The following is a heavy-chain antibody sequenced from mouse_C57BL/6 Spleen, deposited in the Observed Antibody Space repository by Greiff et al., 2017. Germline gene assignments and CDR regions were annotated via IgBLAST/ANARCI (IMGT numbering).Heavy chain of an antibody. V-gene: IGHV5-6*01. D-gene: IGHD2-3*01. J-gene: IGHJ2*01. CDR3: ARLGDGYFFDY. CDR1: GFTFSSYG. CDR2: ISSGGSYT. Sequence: EVQGVESGGDLVKPGGSLKLSCAASGFTFSSYGMSWVRQTPDKRLEWVATISSGGSYTYYPDSVKGRFTISRDNAKNTLYLQMSSLKSEDTAMYYCARLGDGYFFDYWVQGTTLTVSS.